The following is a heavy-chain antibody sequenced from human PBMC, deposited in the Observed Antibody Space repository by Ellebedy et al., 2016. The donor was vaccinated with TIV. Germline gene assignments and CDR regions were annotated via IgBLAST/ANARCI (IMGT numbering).Heavy chain of an antibody. CDR1: RGTFSSYA. J-gene: IGHJ6*02. CDR2: ISAYNGNT. CDR3: ARDPERQYYDILTGNYGMDV. D-gene: IGHD3-9*01. Sequence: ASVKVSXKASRGTFSSYAISWVRQAPGQGLEWMGWISAYNGNTNYAQKLQGRVTMTTDTSTSTAYMELSSLRSEDTAVYYCARDPERQYYDILTGNYGMDVWGQGTTVTVSS. V-gene: IGHV1-18*01.